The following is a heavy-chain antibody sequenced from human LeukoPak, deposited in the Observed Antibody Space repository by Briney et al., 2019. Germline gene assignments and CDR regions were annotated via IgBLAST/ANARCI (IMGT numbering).Heavy chain of an antibody. D-gene: IGHD3-3*01. Sequence: SETLSLTCTVSGGSISSYYWSWIRQPPGKGLEWIGYIYYTGSTNYDPSLRSRVTISVDTFKNQFSLKLSSVTAADTALYYCARIILGNYFDYWGQGTLVTVSS. CDR2: IYYTGST. CDR3: ARIILGNYFDY. V-gene: IGHV4-59*01. CDR1: GGSISSYY. J-gene: IGHJ4*02.